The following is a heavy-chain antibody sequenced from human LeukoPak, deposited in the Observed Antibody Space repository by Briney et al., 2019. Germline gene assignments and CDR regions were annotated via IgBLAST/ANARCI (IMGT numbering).Heavy chain of an antibody. V-gene: IGHV1-69*05. D-gene: IGHD2-2*02. CDR3: ARSRHIVVVPAAISGMDV. CDR1: GGTFISYA. CDR2: IIPIFGTA. J-gene: IGHJ6*04. Sequence: SVKVSCKASGGTFISYAISWVRQAPGQGLEWMGGIIPIFGTANYAQKFQGRVTITTDESTSTAYMELSSLRSEDTAVYYCARSRHIVVVPAAISGMDVWGKGTTVTVSS.